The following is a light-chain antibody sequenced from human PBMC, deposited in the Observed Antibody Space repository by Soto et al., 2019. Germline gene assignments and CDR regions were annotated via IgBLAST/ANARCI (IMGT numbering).Light chain of an antibody. V-gene: IGKV1-8*01. CDR1: QGISSY. Sequence: AIRMTQSPSSLSASTGDRVTITCRASQGISSYLAWYQQKPGKAPKLLIYAASTLQSGVPSRFSGSGFGTDFTLTISSLQPEDFATYYCLQHITYPWTIGQGTKVEIK. CDR3: LQHITYPWT. J-gene: IGKJ1*01. CDR2: AAS.